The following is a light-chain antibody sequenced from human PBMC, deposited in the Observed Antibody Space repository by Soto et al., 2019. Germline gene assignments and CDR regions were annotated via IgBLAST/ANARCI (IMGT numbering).Light chain of an antibody. V-gene: IGKV3-11*01. J-gene: IGKJ1*01. CDR1: ESVSNY. CDR3: QQRYNWPWT. CDR2: DAG. Sequence: EIVLTQSPATLSFSPGETATLSCRASESVSNYLAWYQLKPGQAPRLVIFDAGSRATGMPARFSASGSGTDFTLTISGLEPEDFAVYSCQQRYNWPWTFGQGTRVGIK.